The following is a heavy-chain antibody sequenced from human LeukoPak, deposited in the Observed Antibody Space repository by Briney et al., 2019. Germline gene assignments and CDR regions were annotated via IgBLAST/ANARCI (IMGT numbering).Heavy chain of an antibody. CDR2: VGYSADST. D-gene: IGHD3-22*01. CDR1: GFTLSSYE. V-gene: IGHV3-23*01. Sequence: GGSLRLSCTVSGFTLSSYEMSWIRQAPGKGLEWVSSVGYSADSTRYADSVMGRFTISRDNSKNTLYLELNSLSAEDTAVYYCAKGPGYYDSSGYPPEDYWGQGTLVTVSS. J-gene: IGHJ4*02. CDR3: AKGPGYYDSSGYPPEDY.